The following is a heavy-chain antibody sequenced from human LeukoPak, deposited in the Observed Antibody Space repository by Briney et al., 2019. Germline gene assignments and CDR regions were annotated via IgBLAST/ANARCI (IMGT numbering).Heavy chain of an antibody. J-gene: IGHJ6*03. V-gene: IGHV4-4*02. CDR2: IYHSGST. D-gene: IGHD7-27*01. Sequence: PSETLSLTCAVSGGSISSSNWWSWVRQPPGKGLEWIGEIYHSGSTNYNPSLKSRVTISVDKSKNQFSLKLTSVTAADTAVYYCAIWGYYYYYMDVWGKGTTVTVSS. CDR3: AIWGYYYYYMDV. CDR1: GGSISSSNW.